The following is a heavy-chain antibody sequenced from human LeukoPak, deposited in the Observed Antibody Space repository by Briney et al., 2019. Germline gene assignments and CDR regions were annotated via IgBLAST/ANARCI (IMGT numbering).Heavy chain of an antibody. J-gene: IGHJ4*02. CDR3: AREGTWRAPFDY. V-gene: IGHV4-39*07. Sequence: SETPSLTCTVSGGSTSSSSYYWGWIRQPPGKGLEWIGSIYYSGSTYYNPSLKSRVTISVDTSKNQFSLKLSSVTAADTAVYYCAREGTWRAPFDYWGQGTLVTVSS. CDR1: GGSTSSSSYY. CDR2: IYYSGST. D-gene: IGHD1-1*01.